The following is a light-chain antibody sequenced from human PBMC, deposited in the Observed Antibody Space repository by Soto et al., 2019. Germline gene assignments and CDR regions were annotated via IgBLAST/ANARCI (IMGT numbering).Light chain of an antibody. CDR3: QQYNDWPPLT. CDR2: GTS. Sequence: EIVMTQSPATLSVSPGERATLSCRASQSVNINLAWYQQKPGQAPRLLIYGTSTRATGVPARFSGSGSGTEFTLTISNLQSEDFAVYYCQQYNDWPPLTVGGGNKGDIK. CDR1: QSVNIN. J-gene: IGKJ4*01. V-gene: IGKV3-15*01.